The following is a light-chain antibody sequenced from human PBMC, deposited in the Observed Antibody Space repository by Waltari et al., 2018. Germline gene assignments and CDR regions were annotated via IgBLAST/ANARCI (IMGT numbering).Light chain of an antibody. CDR1: QSVLYSSDNKNY. CDR2: WAF. CDR3: QQYYSIPWT. J-gene: IGKJ1*01. V-gene: IGKV4-1*01. Sequence: DIVMTQSPDSLAVSLGERATVNCNSSQSVLYSSDNKNYLAWYQQKPGQPPKLLIYWAFTRESGVPERFSGSGSGTDFTLSINSLQAEDVAVYYCQQYYSIPWTFGQGTKVEIK.